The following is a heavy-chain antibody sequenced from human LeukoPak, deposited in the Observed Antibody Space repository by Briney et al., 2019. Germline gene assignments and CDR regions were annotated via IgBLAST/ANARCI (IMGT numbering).Heavy chain of an antibody. J-gene: IGHJ4*02. CDR2: IRHDGGEE. CDR1: GFTFSFHW. CDR3: ARDGGVRGRLAYFDY. D-gene: IGHD2-8*02. V-gene: IGHV3-7*01. Sequence: GGSLRLSCAASGFTFSFHWMHWVRQAPGEGLEWVANIRHDGGEEYYVDSVKGRFTISRDNAKKSLYLQMNSLRAEDTAVYYCARDGGVRGRLAYFDYWGQGSLVTVSS.